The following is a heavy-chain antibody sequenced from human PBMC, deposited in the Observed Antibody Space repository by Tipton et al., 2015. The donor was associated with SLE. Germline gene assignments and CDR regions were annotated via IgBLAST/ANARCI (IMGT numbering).Heavy chain of an antibody. CDR3: ARDRDTSGPTFDY. V-gene: IGHV3-33*01. CDR2: MWYDGSYK. D-gene: IGHD6-25*01. CDR1: GFNFSHYG. Sequence: SLRLSCAASGFNFSHYGMHWLRQAPGKGLEWVAVMWYDGSYKDFADSVKGRFTISRDNSKNTLYLQMNSLRADDTAVYYCARDRDTSGPTFDYWGQGTLVTVSS. J-gene: IGHJ4*02.